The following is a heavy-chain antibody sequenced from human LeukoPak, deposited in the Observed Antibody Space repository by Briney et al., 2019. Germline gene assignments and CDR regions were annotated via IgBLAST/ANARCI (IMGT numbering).Heavy chain of an antibody. CDR1: GFTFSSFW. Sequence: GGSLRLSCAASGFTFSSFWMSWVRQAPGKGLEWVANIKQDGSEKYYVDSVKGRFTISRDNTKNSLYLQMNSLRAEDTAVYYCASLPVKDILTGYYNVIDYWGQGTLVTVSS. V-gene: IGHV3-7*01. J-gene: IGHJ4*02. D-gene: IGHD3-9*01. CDR3: ASLPVKDILTGYYNVIDY. CDR2: IKQDGSEK.